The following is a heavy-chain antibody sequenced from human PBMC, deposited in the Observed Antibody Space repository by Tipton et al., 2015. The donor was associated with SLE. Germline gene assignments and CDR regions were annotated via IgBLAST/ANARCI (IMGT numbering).Heavy chain of an antibody. CDR1: GFTFSNSW. J-gene: IGHJ5*02. CDR3: ARYSSGSLDA. CDR2: ISDGSST. D-gene: IGHD1-26*01. V-gene: IGHV3-74*03. Sequence: SLRLSCAASGFTFSNSWMHWVRQAPGKGLVRVSRISDGSSTTYADSVKGRFTISRDNAKNTLYLQMNSLRAEDTAVYYCARYSSGSLDAWGQGTLVTVSS.